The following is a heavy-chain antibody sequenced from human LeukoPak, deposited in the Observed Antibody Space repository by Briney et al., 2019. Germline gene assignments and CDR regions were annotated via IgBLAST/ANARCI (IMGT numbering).Heavy chain of an antibody. CDR2: ISAYNGNT. D-gene: IGHD3-10*01. J-gene: IGHJ4*02. CDR1: GYTFTSYG. V-gene: IGHV1-18*01. CDR3: ARFDHGSGSYYLDS. Sequence: ASVKVSCKASGYTFTSYGISWVRQAPGQGLEWMGWISAYNGNTNYAQKLQGRVTMTTDTSTSTAYMELRSLRSDDTAVYYCARFDHGSGSYYLDSWGPGTLVTVSS.